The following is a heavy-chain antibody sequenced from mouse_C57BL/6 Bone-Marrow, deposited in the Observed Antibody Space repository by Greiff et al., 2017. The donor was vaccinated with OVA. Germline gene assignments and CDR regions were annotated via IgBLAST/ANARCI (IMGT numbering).Heavy chain of an antibody. Sequence: VQLQQSGPGLVAPSQSLSITCTVSGFSLTSYGVHWVRQPPGKGLEWLVVIWSDGSTTYNSALKSRLSISKDNSKSQVFLKMNSLQTDDTAMYYCARHQRRGYYFDYWGQGTTLTVSS. D-gene: IGHD2-12*01. CDR1: GFSLTSYG. CDR3: ARHQRRGYYFDY. CDR2: IWSDGST. V-gene: IGHV2-6-1*01. J-gene: IGHJ2*01.